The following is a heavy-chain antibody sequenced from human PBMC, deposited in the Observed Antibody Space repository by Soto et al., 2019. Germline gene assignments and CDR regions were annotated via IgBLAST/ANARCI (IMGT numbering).Heavy chain of an antibody. J-gene: IGHJ4*02. CDR3: ATEPIYYNDGSGYYPLGH. CDR1: GYSFATYG. CDR2: ISAHNGDT. V-gene: IGHV1-18*04. Sequence: ASVKIYCKASGYSFATYGFSWGRQTPGQGLECVGWISAHNGDTHYSQKFQGRVTLTTDTSTNTGYMELRSLTSDDTAVYFCATEPIYYNDGSGYYPLGHWGQGTLVTVS. D-gene: IGHD3-22*01.